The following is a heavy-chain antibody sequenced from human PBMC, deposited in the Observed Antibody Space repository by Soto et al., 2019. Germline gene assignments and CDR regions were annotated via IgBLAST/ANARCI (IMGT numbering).Heavy chain of an antibody. CDR1: SGSISSSNW. D-gene: IGHD1-1*01. V-gene: IGHV4-4*02. J-gene: IGHJ4*02. CDR2: IYHSGST. Sequence: QVQLQESGPGLVKPSGTLSLTCAVSSGSISSSNWWSWVRQPPGKGLEWIGVIYHSGSTNYNPSLKSRVTISGDKSKNQFSLKLSSVTAADTAVYYCARGERGVERPTPWDYWGQGTLVTVSS. CDR3: ARGERGVERPTPWDY.